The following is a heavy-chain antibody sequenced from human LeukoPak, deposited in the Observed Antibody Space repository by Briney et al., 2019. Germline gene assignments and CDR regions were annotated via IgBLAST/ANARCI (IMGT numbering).Heavy chain of an antibody. J-gene: IGHJ4*02. CDR1: GDSFSSDSAA. V-gene: IGHV6-1*01. Sequence: SQTLSLTCAISGDSFSSDSAAWNWIRQSPSRGLEWLGRTYYRSKWYADYAVSVKSRITINPDTSKNQFSLQLNSVTPEDTAVYYCARDSIIAASGLYCFDYWGQGALVTVSS. D-gene: IGHD6-13*01. CDR3: ARDSIIAASGLYCFDY. CDR2: TYYRSKWYA.